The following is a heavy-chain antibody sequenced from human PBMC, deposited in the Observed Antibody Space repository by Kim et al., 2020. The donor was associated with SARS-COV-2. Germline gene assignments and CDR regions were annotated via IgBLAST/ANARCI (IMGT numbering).Heavy chain of an antibody. V-gene: IGHV4-34*01. Sequence: NPSLRSRVTISVATSKNQFSLQRSSVTAADTAVYYCARGGNSGYGGADYWGQGTLVTVSS. CDR3: ARGGNSGYGGADY. J-gene: IGHJ4*02. D-gene: IGHD5-12*01.